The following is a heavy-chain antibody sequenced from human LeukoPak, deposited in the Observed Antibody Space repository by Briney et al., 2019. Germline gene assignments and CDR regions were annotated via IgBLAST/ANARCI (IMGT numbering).Heavy chain of an antibody. CDR2: IIPIFGTA. V-gene: IGHV1-69*05. D-gene: IGHD2-2*01. CDR3: ARMGSSTSCYACYYYGMDV. CDR1: GGTFSSYA. J-gene: IGHJ6*02. Sequence: SVKVSCKASGGTFSSYAISWVRQAPGQGLEWMGGIIPIFGTANYAQKFQGRVTMTRDTSTSTVYMELSSLRSEDTAVYYCARMGSSTSCYACYYYGMDVWGQGTTVTVSS.